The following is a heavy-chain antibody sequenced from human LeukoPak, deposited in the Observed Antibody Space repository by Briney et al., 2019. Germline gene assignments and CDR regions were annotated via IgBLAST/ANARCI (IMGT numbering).Heavy chain of an antibody. CDR3: ATALRFLEWAS. Sequence: PSETLSLTCTVSGDSLSSGDYYWTWIRQPPGKGLEWIGYIYYSGSTYYNPSLKSRLTISVDTSKNQFLLKLSSVTAADTAVYYCATALRFLEWASWGQGTLVTVSS. CDR2: IYYSGST. J-gene: IGHJ5*02. D-gene: IGHD3-3*01. CDR1: GDSLSSGDYY. V-gene: IGHV4-30-4*08.